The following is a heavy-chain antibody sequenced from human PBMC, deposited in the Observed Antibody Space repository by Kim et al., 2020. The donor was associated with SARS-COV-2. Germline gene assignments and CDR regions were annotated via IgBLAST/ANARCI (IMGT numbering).Heavy chain of an antibody. CDR1: GGTFSSYA. D-gene: IGHD3-10*01. CDR2: IIPIFGTA. CDR3: ARGEEFHYGSDEYYFDY. V-gene: IGHV1-69*13. Sequence: SVKVSCKASGGTFSSYAISWVRQAPGQGLEWMGGIIPIFGTANYAQKFQGIVTITADESTSTAYMELSSLRSEDTAVYYCARGEEFHYGSDEYYFDYWGQGTLVTVSS. J-gene: IGHJ4*02.